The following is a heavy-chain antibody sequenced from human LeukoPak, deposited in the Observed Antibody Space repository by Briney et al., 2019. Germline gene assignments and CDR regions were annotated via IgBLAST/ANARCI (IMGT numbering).Heavy chain of an antibody. CDR3: AKVDTAMVPKYYLDY. CDR2: ILFDGSNK. J-gene: IGHJ4*02. CDR1: GFTFSSYG. Sequence: GGSLRLSCAASGFTFSSYGMRWVRQAPRKWLEWLAVILFDGSNKYYADSVKCRFTNSRENSKNTLYLQMNSLRAEDTAVYYCAKVDTAMVPKYYLDYWGQGTLVTASS. V-gene: IGHV3-33*06. D-gene: IGHD5-18*01.